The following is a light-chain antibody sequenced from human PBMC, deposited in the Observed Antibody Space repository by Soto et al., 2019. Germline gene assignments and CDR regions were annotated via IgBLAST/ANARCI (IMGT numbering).Light chain of an antibody. CDR3: TLYTSENTYV. Sequence: ALTQPPSVSGSPGQSVTISCTGTSTDFVSYNRVSWYQQPPGTAPKLIIYEASNRPSGVPDRFSGSKSGNTASLTISGLQAADEADYYCTLYTSENTYVFGTGTKVTV. CDR2: EAS. V-gene: IGLV2-18*01. J-gene: IGLJ1*01. CDR1: STDFVSYNR.